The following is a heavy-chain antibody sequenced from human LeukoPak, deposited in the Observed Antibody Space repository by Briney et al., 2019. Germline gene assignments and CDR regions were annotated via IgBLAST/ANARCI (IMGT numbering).Heavy chain of an antibody. V-gene: IGHV3-11*01. CDR3: ARDVSGSYYTFDY. Sequence: PGGSLSLSCAASGFTFSDYYMSWIRQAPGKGLEWVSYISSSGSTIYYADSVKGRFTISRDNAKNSLYLQMNSLRAEDTAVYYCARDVSGSYYTFDYWGQGTLVTVSS. J-gene: IGHJ4*02. CDR2: ISSSGSTI. CDR1: GFTFSDYY. D-gene: IGHD1-26*01.